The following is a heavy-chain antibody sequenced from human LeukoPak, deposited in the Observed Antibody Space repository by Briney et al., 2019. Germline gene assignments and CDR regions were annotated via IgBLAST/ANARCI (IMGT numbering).Heavy chain of an antibody. CDR1: GFTFSSYA. V-gene: IGHV3-48*01. CDR3: ANFEPGYTSSWYTEF. Sequence: GGSLRLSCAASGFTFSSYAMSWVRQAPGKGLEWVSYISSRGTTKHYADSVKGRFTISRDNAKNALYLQMNSLRVEDTAVYYCANFEPGYTSSWYTEFWGQGTLVTVSS. J-gene: IGHJ4*02. D-gene: IGHD6-13*01. CDR2: ISSRGTTK.